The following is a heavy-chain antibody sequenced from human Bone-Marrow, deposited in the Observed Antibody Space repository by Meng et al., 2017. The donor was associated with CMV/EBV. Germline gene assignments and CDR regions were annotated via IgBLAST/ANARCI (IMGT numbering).Heavy chain of an antibody. D-gene: IGHD1-7*01. CDR1: GGTFSSYA. V-gene: IGHV1-69*06. J-gene: IGHJ5*02. Sequence: ASGGTFSSYAISWVRQGPGQGLEWMGGIIPIFGTANYAQKFQGRVTITADKSTSTAYMELSSLRSEDTAVYYCARALGWNYYYWFDPWGQGTLVTVSS. CDR2: IIPIFGTA. CDR3: ARALGWNYYYWFDP.